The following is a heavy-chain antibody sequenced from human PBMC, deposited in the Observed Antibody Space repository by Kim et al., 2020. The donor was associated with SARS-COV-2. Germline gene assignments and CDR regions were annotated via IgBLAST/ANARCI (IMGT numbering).Heavy chain of an antibody. J-gene: IGHJ6*02. CDR3: GSAARYLYGMDV. CDR1: GYTFTDYY. D-gene: IGHD6-6*01. V-gene: IGHV1-2*06. CDR2: INRNSGVA. Sequence: ASVKVSCKASGYTFTDYYIHWIRQAPVQGLEWMGRINRNSGVANYAQKFQGRVTVTRDTSISTAYMELNRLTSDDTAVYYCGSAARYLYGMDVWGQGTTVTVSS.